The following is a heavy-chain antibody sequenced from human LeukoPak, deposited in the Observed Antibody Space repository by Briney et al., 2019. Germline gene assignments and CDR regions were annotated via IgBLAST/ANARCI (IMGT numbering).Heavy chain of an antibody. V-gene: IGHV4-34*01. CDR1: GGSFSGYY. CDR3: ARGLLVTYYDILTGCPLDY. J-gene: IGHJ4*02. CDR2: INHSGST. Sequence: PSETLSLTCAVYGGSFSGYYWSWIRQPPGKGLEWIGEINHSGSTNYNPSLKSRVTISVDTPKNQFSLKLSSVTAADTAVYYCARGLLVTYYDILTGCPLDYWGQGTLVTVSS. D-gene: IGHD3-9*01.